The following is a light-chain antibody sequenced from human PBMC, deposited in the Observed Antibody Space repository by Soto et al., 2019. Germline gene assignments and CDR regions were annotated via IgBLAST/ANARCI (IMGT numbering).Light chain of an antibody. CDR1: QSISSW. Sequence: DIQMTQSPSTLSASVGDRVTITCRASQSISSWLAWYQQKPGKAPKLLIYKASSLESGVPSRFSGSGSGTEFTLTISSLQPDDFATYYCQQCNSYSPTFGQGTTVDLK. J-gene: IGKJ1*01. CDR2: KAS. CDR3: QQCNSYSPT. V-gene: IGKV1-5*03.